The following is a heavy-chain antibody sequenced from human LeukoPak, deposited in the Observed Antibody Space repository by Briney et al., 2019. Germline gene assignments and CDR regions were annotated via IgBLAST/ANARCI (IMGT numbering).Heavy chain of an antibody. D-gene: IGHD6-6*01. Sequence: PSETLSLTCTVSGGSISSYYWSWIRQPPGKGLEWIGYIYYSGSTNYSPSLKSRVTISVDTSKNQFSLKLSSVTAADTAVYYCARIAYSSSSAPFDYWGQGTLVTVSS. V-gene: IGHV4-59*01. CDR1: GGSISSYY. J-gene: IGHJ4*02. CDR3: ARIAYSSSSAPFDY. CDR2: IYYSGST.